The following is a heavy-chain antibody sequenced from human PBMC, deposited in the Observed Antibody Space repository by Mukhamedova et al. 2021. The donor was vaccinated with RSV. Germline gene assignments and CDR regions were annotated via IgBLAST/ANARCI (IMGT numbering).Heavy chain of an antibody. Sequence: IRQPPGKGLEWIGEINHSGSTNYNPSLKSRVTISVDTSKNQFSLKLSSVTAADTAVYYYARGPTAARCSSSCTTFDYWGQGTLVT. D-gene: IGHD6-13*01. CDR2: INHSGST. V-gene: IGHV4-34*01. J-gene: IGHJ4*02. CDR3: ARGPTAARCSSSCTTFDY.